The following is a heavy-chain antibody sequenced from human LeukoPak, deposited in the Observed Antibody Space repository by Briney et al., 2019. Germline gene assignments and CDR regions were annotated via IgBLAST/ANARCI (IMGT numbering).Heavy chain of an antibody. CDR2: IIPIFGTA. CDR1: GGTFSSYA. V-gene: IGHV1-69*13. J-gene: IGHJ4*02. CDR3: AREIGDADLYYFDY. Sequence: GASVKVSCKASGGTFSSYAISWVRQAPGQGLEWMGGIIPIFGTANYAQKFQGRVTITADESTSTAYMEMSSLRSEDTAVYYCAREIGDADLYYFDYWGQGTLVTVSS. D-gene: IGHD3/OR15-3a*01.